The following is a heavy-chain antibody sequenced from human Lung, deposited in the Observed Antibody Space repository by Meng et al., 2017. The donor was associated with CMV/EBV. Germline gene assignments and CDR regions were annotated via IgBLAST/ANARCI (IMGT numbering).Heavy chain of an antibody. CDR3: ARDPRLCSSTSCYGY. V-gene: IGHV4-61*01. J-gene: IGHJ4*02. D-gene: IGHD2-2*01. CDR2: IYYSGST. Sequence: GSXRLXCTVSGGSVSSGSYYWSWIRQPPGKGLEWIGYIYYSGSTNYNPSLKSRVTISVDTSKNQFSLKLSSVTAADTAVYYCARDPRLCSSTSCYGYWGQGXLVTVSS. CDR1: GGSVSSGSYY.